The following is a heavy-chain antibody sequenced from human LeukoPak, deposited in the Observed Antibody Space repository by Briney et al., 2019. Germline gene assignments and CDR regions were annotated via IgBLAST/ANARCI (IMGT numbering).Heavy chain of an antibody. D-gene: IGHD3-22*01. CDR1: GYTFTGYY. J-gene: IGHJ3*02. Sequence: AASVKVSCKASGYTFTGYYMHWVRQAPGQGLEWMGWINPNSGGTNYAQKFQGRVTMTRDTSISTAYMELSRLRSDDTAVYYCAREDSNYYDSTGAFDIWGQGTMVTVSS. CDR2: INPNSGGT. CDR3: AREDSNYYDSTGAFDI. V-gene: IGHV1-2*02.